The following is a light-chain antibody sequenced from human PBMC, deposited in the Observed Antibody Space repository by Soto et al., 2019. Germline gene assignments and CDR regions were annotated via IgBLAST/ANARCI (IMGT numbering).Light chain of an antibody. Sequence: EVLMTQSPATLSVSPGEKATQSCWASETVATNLAWYQQKPGQAPRLLISGASTRAAGISDRFRGSRSGTEFTLTISILRSEDSGIYYCQQYFEWPPITFGQGTKVEI. V-gene: IGKV3-15*01. CDR2: GAS. J-gene: IGKJ1*01. CDR3: QQYFEWPPIT. CDR1: ETVATN.